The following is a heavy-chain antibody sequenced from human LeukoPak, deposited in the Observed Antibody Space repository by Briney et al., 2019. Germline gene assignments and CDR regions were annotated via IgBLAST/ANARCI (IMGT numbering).Heavy chain of an antibody. CDR3: ARQGVPTAIDY. Sequence: SETLSLTCTVLRGSISNDYWSWIRQPAGKGLEWIGRISASGNTNYNPSLKSRVTMSVDTSMNLFALKLSSVTAADTAVYYCARQGVPTAIDYWAQGTLVTVSS. CDR1: RGSISNDY. D-gene: IGHD2-21*02. V-gene: IGHV4-4*07. J-gene: IGHJ4*02. CDR2: ISASGNT.